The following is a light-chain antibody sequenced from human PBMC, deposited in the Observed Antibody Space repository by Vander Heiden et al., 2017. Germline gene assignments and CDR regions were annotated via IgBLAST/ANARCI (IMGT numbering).Light chain of an antibody. CDR2: RAS. CDR3: QQDNYWSRT. Sequence: EIVMTQSPAILSVSPGERATLSCRASQSVSNDLAWYQKKPGQPPRLLIYRASTRATGVPARFSGSGSGTEFTLTISSLQSEDFALYYCQQDNYWSRTFGQGTKVEIK. V-gene: IGKV3-15*01. CDR1: QSVSND. J-gene: IGKJ1*01.